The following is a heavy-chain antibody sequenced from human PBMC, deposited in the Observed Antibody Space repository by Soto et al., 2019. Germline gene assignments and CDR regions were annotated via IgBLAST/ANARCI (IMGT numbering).Heavy chain of an antibody. J-gene: IGHJ6*02. CDR2: ISYDGSNK. CDR1: GFTFSSYG. V-gene: IGHV3-30*18. CDR3: AKDLWEGSGWSTWDYYYYGMAV. Sequence: HPGGSLRLSCAASGFTFSSYGMHWVRQAPGKGLEWVAVISYDGSNKYYADSVKGRFTISRDNSKNTLYLQMNSLRAEDTAVYYCAKDLWEGSGWSTWDYYYYGMAVLGQGTTVTVSS. D-gene: IGHD6-19*01.